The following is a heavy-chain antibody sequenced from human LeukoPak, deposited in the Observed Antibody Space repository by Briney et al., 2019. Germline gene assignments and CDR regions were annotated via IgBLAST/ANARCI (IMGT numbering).Heavy chain of an antibody. D-gene: IGHD6-19*01. CDR2: INPNSGGT. Sequence: ASVKVSCKASGYTFTSHGISWVRQAPGQGLEWMGWINPNSGGTNYAQKLQGRVTMTTDTSTSTAYMELRSLRSDDTAVYYCARDRQWLRRGYFDYWGQGTLVTVSS. CDR3: ARDRQWLRRGYFDY. V-gene: IGHV1-18*01. J-gene: IGHJ4*02. CDR1: GYTFTSHG.